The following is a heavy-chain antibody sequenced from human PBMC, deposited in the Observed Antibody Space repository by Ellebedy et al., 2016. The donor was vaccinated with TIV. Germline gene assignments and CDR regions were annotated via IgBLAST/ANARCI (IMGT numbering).Heavy chain of an antibody. V-gene: IGHV3-33*01. CDR3: ARDFIPYSSGWYSPQYYFDY. CDR1: GFTFSSYG. CDR2: IWYDGSNK. D-gene: IGHD6-19*01. J-gene: IGHJ4*02. Sequence: GESLKFSXAASGFTFSSYGMHWVRQAPGKGLEWVAVIWYDGSNKYYADSVKGRFTISRDNSKNTLYLQMNSLRAEDTAVYYCARDFIPYSSGWYSPQYYFDYWGQGTLVTVSS.